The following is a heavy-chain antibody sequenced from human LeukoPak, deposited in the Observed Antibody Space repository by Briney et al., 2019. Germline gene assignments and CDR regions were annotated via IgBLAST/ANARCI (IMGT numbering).Heavy chain of an antibody. CDR1: GYTFTSYG. Sequence: ASVTVSCKASGYTFTSYGISWVRQAPAQGLEWMGWISTYDSNTNYAQRLQGRVTMTTDTSTSTAYMDLRSLRSDDTGVYYCARGLNYYDSSGYYYDARFDYWGQGTLVSVSS. D-gene: IGHD3-22*01. CDR2: ISTYDSNT. J-gene: IGHJ4*02. CDR3: ARGLNYYDSSGYYYDARFDY. V-gene: IGHV1-18*01.